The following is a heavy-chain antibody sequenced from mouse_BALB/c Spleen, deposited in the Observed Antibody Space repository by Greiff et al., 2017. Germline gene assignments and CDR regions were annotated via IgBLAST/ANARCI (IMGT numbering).Heavy chain of an antibody. CDR1: GFTFSSYG. CDR2: ISGGGSYT. V-gene: IGHV5-6*02. CDR3: ARRGGLGLDY. Sequence: DVKLVESGGDLVKPGGSLKLSCAASGFTFSSYGMSWVRQTPDKRLEWVATISGGGSYTYYPDSVKGRFTISRDNAKNTLYLQMSSLKSEDTAMYYCARRGGLGLDYWGQGTTLTVSS. J-gene: IGHJ2*01. D-gene: IGHD3-1*01.